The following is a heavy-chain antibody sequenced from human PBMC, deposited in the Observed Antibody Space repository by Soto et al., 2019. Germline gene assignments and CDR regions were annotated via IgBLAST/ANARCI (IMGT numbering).Heavy chain of an antibody. CDR3: TTVPDYDFGR. V-gene: IGHV3-15*07. D-gene: IGHD3-22*01. CDR1: GFTFSNAW. J-gene: IGHJ4*02. CDR2: IKSKNDGGTT. Sequence: PGESLRHSCEPSGFTFSNAWLNWVRQAPGVGLEWDGRIKSKNDGGTTDNDAPVKNRNTNSRDDSKNTLYLQMNSLKTEDTAVYYCTTVPDYDFGRWGQGP.